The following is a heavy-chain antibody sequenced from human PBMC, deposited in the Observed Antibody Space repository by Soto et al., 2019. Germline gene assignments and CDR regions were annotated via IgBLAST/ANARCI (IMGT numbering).Heavy chain of an antibody. CDR3: AKYICSGGSCYSVDY. Sequence: EVQLVESGGGLVQPGRSLRLSCAASGFTFDDYAMHWVRQAPGKGLEWVSGISWNSGSIGYADSVKGRFTISRDNAKNSLYLQMNSLRAEDTALYYCAKYICSGGSCYSVDYWGQGTLVTVSS. CDR1: GFTFDDYA. CDR2: ISWNSGSI. V-gene: IGHV3-9*01. J-gene: IGHJ4*02. D-gene: IGHD2-15*01.